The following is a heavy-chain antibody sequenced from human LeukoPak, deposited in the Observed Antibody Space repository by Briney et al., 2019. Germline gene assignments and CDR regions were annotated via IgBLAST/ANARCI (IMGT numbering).Heavy chain of an antibody. V-gene: IGHV4-59*06. CDR3: ARVGKARGYFDL. Sequence: SETLSLTCTVSGGSISTYYWSWIRQPPGKGLEWIGYIYYSGSTYYNPSLKSRVTISVDTSKNQFSLKLSSVTAADTAVYYCARVGKARGYFDLWGRGTLVTVSS. J-gene: IGHJ2*01. D-gene: IGHD3-10*01. CDR2: IYYSGST. CDR1: GGSISTYY.